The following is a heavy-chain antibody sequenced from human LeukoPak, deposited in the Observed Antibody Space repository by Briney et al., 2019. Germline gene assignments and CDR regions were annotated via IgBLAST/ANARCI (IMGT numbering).Heavy chain of an antibody. J-gene: IGHJ4*02. CDR1: GFTYSSYE. D-gene: IGHD3-22*01. CDR2: ISRSGSTI. Sequence: GGSLRLSCAASGFTYSSYEMNWVRQAPGRGLEWVSYISRSGSTIFYADPVKGRFTISRDNPKNSLYLQMNSLRAEDTAVYYCARDQSPYDSSGYYGYNWGQGTLVTVSS. V-gene: IGHV3-48*03. CDR3: ARDQSPYDSSGYYGYN.